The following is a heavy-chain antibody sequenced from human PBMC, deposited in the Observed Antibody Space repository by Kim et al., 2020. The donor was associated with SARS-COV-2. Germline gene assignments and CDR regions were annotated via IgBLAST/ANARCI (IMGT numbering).Heavy chain of an antibody. Sequence: VKGRFTISRDNSKNTLYLQMGSLRAEDMAVYYCARDLRGYDYVWGAPGDYWGQGTLVTVSS. J-gene: IGHJ4*02. CDR3: ARDLRGYDYVWGAPGDY. V-gene: IGHV3-64*01. D-gene: IGHD3-16*01.